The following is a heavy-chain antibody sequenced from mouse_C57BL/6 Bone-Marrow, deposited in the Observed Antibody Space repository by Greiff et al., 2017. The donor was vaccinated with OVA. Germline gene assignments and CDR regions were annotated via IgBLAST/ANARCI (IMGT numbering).Heavy chain of an antibody. CDR3: AREGDPYYFDY. J-gene: IGHJ2*01. CDR2: IYPGSGNT. Sequence: QVQLKQSGAELVRPGASVKLSCKASGYTFTDYYINWVKQRPGQGLEWIARIYPGSGNTYYNEKFKGKATLTAEKSSSTAYMQLSSLTSEDSAVYFCAREGDPYYFDYWGQGTTLTVSS. V-gene: IGHV1-76*01. CDR1: GYTFTDYY.